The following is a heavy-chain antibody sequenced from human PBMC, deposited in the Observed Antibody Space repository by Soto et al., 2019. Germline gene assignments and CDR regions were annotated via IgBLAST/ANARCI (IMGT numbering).Heavy chain of an antibody. CDR2: IRSKVNNYAT. V-gene: IGHV3-73*01. CDR1: GFTFSGSA. D-gene: IGHD2-15*01. J-gene: IGHJ4*02. CDR3: TAYCSGGSCYLGYYFDY. Sequence: GGSLRLSCAASGFTFSGSAIYWVRQASGKGLEWVGRIRSKVNNYATAYAASVKGRFTISRDDSKNTAYLEMNSLNTEDTAIYYCTAYCSGGSCYLGYYFDYWGQGTLVTVSS.